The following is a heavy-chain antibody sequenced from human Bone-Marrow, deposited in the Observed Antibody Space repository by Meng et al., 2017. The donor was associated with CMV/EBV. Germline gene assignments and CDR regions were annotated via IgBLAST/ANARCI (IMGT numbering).Heavy chain of an antibody. V-gene: IGHV1-69*10. J-gene: IGHJ4*02. CDR1: GGTFSSYA. CDR2: IIPILGIA. CDR3: ARGKQYYDFWSGYLY. Sequence: SVKVSCKASGGTFSSYAISWVRQAPGQGLEWMGGIIPILGIANYAQKFQGRVTMTRNTSIGTAYMELSSLRSEDTAVYYCARGKQYYDFWSGYLYWGQGTLVTVSS. D-gene: IGHD3-3*01.